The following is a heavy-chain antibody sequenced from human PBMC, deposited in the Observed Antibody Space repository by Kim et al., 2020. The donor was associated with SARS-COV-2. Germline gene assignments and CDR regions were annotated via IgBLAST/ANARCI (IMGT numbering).Heavy chain of an antibody. CDR3: ARPGDNAFDI. D-gene: IGHD2-21*01. CDR2: IYYSGST. CDR1: GGSISSYY. J-gene: IGHJ3*02. Sequence: SETLSLTCTVSGGSISSYYWSWIRQPQGKGLERIGYIYYSGSTNYNPPLKSRVTISVDTSKNQFSLKLSSVTAADTAVYYCARPGDNAFDIWGQGKIVTVSS. V-gene: IGHV4-59*08.